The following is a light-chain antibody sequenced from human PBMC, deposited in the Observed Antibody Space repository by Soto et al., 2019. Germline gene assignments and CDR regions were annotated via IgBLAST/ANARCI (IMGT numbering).Light chain of an antibody. CDR3: SSFTRSNSYV. J-gene: IGLJ1*01. V-gene: IGLV2-14*03. CDR2: DVS. CDR1: SSDVGAYNY. Sequence: QSALTQPASVSGSPGQSITISCTGTSSDVGAYNYVSWYQQHPGKVPKLMIYDVSDRPSGVSNRFSGSKSGNTASMTISGLHAEDEDDYYCSSFTRSNSYVFGTGTKLTVL.